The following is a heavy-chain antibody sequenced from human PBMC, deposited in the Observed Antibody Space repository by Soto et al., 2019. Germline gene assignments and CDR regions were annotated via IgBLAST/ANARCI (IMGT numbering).Heavy chain of an antibody. D-gene: IGHD6-13*01. V-gene: IGHV4-34*01. CDR1: GGSFSGYY. CDR2: INHSGST. Sequence: SETLSLTCAVYGGSFSGYYWRWIRQPPGKGLEWIGEINHSGSTNYNPSLKSRVTISVDTSKNQFSLKLSSVTAADTAVYYCARAYRGSSWYLDYWGQGTLVTVSS. J-gene: IGHJ4*02. CDR3: ARAYRGSSWYLDY.